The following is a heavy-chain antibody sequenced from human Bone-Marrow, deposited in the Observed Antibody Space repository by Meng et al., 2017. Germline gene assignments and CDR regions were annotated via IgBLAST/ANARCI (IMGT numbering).Heavy chain of an antibody. Sequence: GESLKISCAASGFTFDDYGMSWVRQVPGKGLEWVSGFNWNGDNTGYADSVKGRFTISRDNAKNSLYLQMNSLRAEDTAVYYCARDNADGFYDYVWGSYRYVYWDYWGQGTRVTVSS. CDR3: ARDNADGFYDYVWGSYRYVYWDY. J-gene: IGHJ4*02. CDR2: FNWNGDNT. CDR1: GFTFDDYG. D-gene: IGHD3-16*02. V-gene: IGHV3-20*04.